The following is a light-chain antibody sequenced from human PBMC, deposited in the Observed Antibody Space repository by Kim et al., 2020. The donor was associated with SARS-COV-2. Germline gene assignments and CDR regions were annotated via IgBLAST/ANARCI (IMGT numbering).Light chain of an antibody. CDR1: SANIGGNY. V-gene: IGLV1-47*01. CDR2: RSY. Sequence: GQRVAISCSGSSANIGGNYVNRYQQLPGMAANLLIYRSYQRPSGVSDRFSGSKSGTSASLAISGLRSEDEADYYCASWDDSLSSPVFGGGTQLTVL. CDR3: ASWDDSLSSPV. J-gene: IGLJ3*02.